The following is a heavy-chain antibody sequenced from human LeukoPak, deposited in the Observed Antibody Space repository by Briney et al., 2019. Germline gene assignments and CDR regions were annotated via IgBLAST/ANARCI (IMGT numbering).Heavy chain of an antibody. D-gene: IGHD3-3*01. J-gene: IGHJ4*02. V-gene: IGHV3-23*01. Sequence: PGGSLRLSCAASGFTFSSYAMSWVGQAQGKGLEGVSAISGSGGSTYYADSVKGRFTISRDNSKNTLYLQMNSLRAEDTAVYYCAKADYDFWSGSTYFDYWGQGTLVTVSS. CDR2: ISGSGGST. CDR1: GFTFSSYA. CDR3: AKADYDFWSGSTYFDY.